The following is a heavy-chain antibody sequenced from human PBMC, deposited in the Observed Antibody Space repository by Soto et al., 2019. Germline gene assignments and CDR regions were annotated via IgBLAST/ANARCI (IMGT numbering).Heavy chain of an antibody. CDR2: IYSTYGRSRT. CDR3: ARADRSAFEV. V-gene: IGHV3-66*01. CDR1: GFSVSEKH. J-gene: IGHJ3*01. Sequence: EEQLVESGGGLVQLGGSLRLSCAASGFSVSEKHMSWVRQAPGEGLEWVSTIYSTYGRSRTGYADSVEGRFTISRDNSKNTLSLQXXTXXXXDTAVYYCARADRSAFEVWGQGAMVIVSS.